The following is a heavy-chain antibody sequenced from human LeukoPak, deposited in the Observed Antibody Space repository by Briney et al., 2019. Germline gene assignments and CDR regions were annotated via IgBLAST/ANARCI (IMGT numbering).Heavy chain of an antibody. Sequence: GGSLRLSCAASGFPFNHYWMSWIRQAPGKGLEWVANIKPDGTEKYYRDSLKGRLIISNDNAKKSVYLQMNSLRVEDTAVYYCVTMASNVFHYWGQGTLVTVSS. CDR2: IKPDGTEK. CDR1: GFPFNHYW. D-gene: IGHD5-24*01. J-gene: IGHJ4*02. CDR3: VTMASNVFHY. V-gene: IGHV3-7*03.